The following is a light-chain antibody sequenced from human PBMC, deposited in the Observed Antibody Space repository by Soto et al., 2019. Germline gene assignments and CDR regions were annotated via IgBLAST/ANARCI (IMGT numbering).Light chain of an antibody. CDR3: SSYTSSSTYV. J-gene: IGLJ1*01. CDR2: DVS. Sequence: QSEITQAASVSGFPGQSISISCTGNSSDVGGYNYVSWYQQHPGKAPKLMIYDVSNRPSGVSNRFSGSKSGNTASLTISGLQAEDEADYYCSSYTSSSTYVFGTGTKVTVL. CDR1: SSDVGGYNY. V-gene: IGLV2-14*03.